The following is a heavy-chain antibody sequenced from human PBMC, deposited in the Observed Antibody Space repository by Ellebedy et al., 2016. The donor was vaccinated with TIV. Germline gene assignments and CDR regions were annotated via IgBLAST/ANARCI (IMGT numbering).Heavy chain of an antibody. D-gene: IGHD3-10*01. Sequence: GGSLRLXCAASGFTFSDYYMSWVRQAPGKGLEWVAVISYDGSNKYYADSVKGRFTISRDNSKNTLYLQMNSLRAEDTAVYYCAKDRLWFGEFAAFDIWGQGTMVTVSS. V-gene: IGHV3-30*18. CDR1: GFTFSDYY. CDR3: AKDRLWFGEFAAFDI. CDR2: ISYDGSNK. J-gene: IGHJ3*02.